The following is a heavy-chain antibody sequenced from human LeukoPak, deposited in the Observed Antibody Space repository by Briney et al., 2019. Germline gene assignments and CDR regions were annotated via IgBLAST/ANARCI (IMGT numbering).Heavy chain of an antibody. CDR3: ARSYGSGNYYWGYFDY. V-gene: IGHV3-21*01. D-gene: IGHD3-10*01. Sequence: GGSLRLSCAASGFTFSSYSMNWVRQAPGKGLEWVSSISSSSSYIYYADSVKGRFTISRDNAKNSLYLQMNSLRAEDTAVYYCARSYGSGNYYWGYFDYWGQGTLVTVSS. CDR1: GFTFSSYS. J-gene: IGHJ4*02. CDR2: ISSSSSYI.